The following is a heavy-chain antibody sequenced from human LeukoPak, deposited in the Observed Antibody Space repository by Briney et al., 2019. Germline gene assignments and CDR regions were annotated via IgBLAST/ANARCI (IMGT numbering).Heavy chain of an antibody. V-gene: IGHV3-23*01. CDR1: GFPFSTYD. Sequence: GGSLRLSCSTSGFPFSTYDLNWGRQASGKGVEWVSGISGSAYSTYYADSVKGRFTVSRDNSKNTLYLQMHSLRVEETAVYHCVILHHYAAWGQGTLVTVSS. CDR2: ISGSAYST. CDR3: VILHHYAA. J-gene: IGHJ4*02. D-gene: IGHD2-2*01.